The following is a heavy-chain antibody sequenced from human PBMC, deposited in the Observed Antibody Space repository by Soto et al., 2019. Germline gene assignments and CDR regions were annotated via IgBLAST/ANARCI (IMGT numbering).Heavy chain of an antibody. CDR3: ASGYSSSWYGSDYYYGMDV. D-gene: IGHD6-13*01. CDR1: EYTFTGYY. J-gene: IGHJ6*02. CDR2: INPNSGGT. V-gene: IGHV1-2*04. Sequence: ASVKVSCKASEYTFTGYYMHWVRQAPGQGLEWMGWINPNSGGTNYAQKFQGWVTMTRDTSISTAYMELSRLRSDDTAVYYCASGYSSSWYGSDYYYGMDVWGQGTTVTVSS.